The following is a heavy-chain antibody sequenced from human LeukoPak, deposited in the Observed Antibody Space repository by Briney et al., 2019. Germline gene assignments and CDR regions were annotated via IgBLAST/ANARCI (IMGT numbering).Heavy chain of an antibody. D-gene: IGHD3-10*01. CDR3: AKGDLWFGELSHY. CDR1: GFTFDDYT. CDR2: ISWDGGST. J-gene: IGHJ4*02. Sequence: GGSLRLSCAASGFTFDDYTMHWVRQAPGKGLEWVSLISWDGGSTYYADSVKGRFTISRDNSKNSLYLQMNSLRTEDTALYYCAKGDLWFGELSHYWGQGTLVTVSS. V-gene: IGHV3-43*01.